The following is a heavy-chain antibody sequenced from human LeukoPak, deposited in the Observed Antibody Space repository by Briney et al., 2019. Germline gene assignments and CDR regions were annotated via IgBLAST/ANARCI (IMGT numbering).Heavy chain of an antibody. Sequence: SETLSLTCTVSGGSISSGGYYWNWIRQPAGKGLEWIGRIYSSGSTNYNPSLKSRVTMSVDTSKNQFSLKLSSVTAADTAVYYCARHALLGNYVPFDYWGQGTLVTVSS. D-gene: IGHD1-7*01. J-gene: IGHJ4*02. V-gene: IGHV4-61*02. CDR2: IYSSGST. CDR3: ARHALLGNYVPFDY. CDR1: GGSISSGGYY.